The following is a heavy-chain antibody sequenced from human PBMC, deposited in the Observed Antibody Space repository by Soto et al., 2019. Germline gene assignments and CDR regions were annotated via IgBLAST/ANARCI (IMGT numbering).Heavy chain of an antibody. CDR3: ARGRLDRKVRFLSLHVYGMDV. D-gene: IGHD3-3*01. J-gene: IGHJ6*02. CDR1: GYTFTSYG. Sequence: ASVKVSCKASGYTFTSYGISWVRQAPGQGLEWMGWISAYNGNTNYAQKFQGRVTMTRNTSISTAYMELSSLRSEDTAVYYRARGRLDRKVRFLSLHVYGMDVWGQGTTVTVSS. V-gene: IGHV1-18*01. CDR2: ISAYNGNT.